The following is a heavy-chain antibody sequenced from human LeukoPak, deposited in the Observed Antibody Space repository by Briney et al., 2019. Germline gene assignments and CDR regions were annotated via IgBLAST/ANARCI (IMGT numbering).Heavy chain of an antibody. J-gene: IGHJ4*02. CDR3: ARGDHRDGYRFDS. CDR2: IYSDGTT. D-gene: IGHD5-24*01. Sequence: GGSLRLSCEASGFPVSITYMNWVRQAPGKGLEWVSIIYSDGTTYYADSVKGRFTISRDNSRNTLYLQMNSLIFEDTAVYYCARGDHRDGYRFDSWGQGTLVTVSS. V-gene: IGHV3-53*01. CDR1: GFPVSITY.